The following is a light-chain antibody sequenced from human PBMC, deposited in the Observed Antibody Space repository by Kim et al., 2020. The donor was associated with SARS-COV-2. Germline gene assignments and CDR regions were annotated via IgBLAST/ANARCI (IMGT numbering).Light chain of an antibody. CDR2: YDN. Sequence: SVHWYQQKSGQAPVLIISYDNDRPSGIPERFSGSTSGNTATLTISRVGAGDEADYYREMWDSSSGPHVVFGGGTQLTVL. V-gene: IGLV3-21*04. CDR3: EMWDSSSGPHVV. J-gene: IGLJ3*02. CDR1: S.